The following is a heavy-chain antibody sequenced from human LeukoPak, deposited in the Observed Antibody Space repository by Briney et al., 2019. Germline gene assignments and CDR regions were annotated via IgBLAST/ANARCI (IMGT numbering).Heavy chain of an antibody. V-gene: IGHV1-2*06. J-gene: IGHJ4*02. Sequence: ASVKVSCKASGYTFSGSYIHWVRQAPGQGLEWMGRINPNSGDTNFAQTFQGRVTMTRDTSITTAYMELSSLRSEDTAVYYCASVQADTAIGYWGQGTLVTVSS. CDR2: INPNSGDT. CDR3: ASVQADTAIGY. CDR1: GYTFSGSY. D-gene: IGHD5-18*01.